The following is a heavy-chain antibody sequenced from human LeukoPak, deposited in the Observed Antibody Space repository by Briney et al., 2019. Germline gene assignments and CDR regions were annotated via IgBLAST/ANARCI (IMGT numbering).Heavy chain of an antibody. D-gene: IGHD4-23*01. CDR1: GFTFSSYA. Sequence: GGSLRLSCAASGFTFSSYAMHWVRQAPGKGLEWVAVISYDGSNKYYADSVKGRFTISRDNSKNTLYLQMNSLRAEDTAVYYCARDPATVVTRGVDYWGQGTLVTVSS. J-gene: IGHJ4*02. CDR3: ARDPATVVTRGVDY. CDR2: ISYDGSNK. V-gene: IGHV3-30*04.